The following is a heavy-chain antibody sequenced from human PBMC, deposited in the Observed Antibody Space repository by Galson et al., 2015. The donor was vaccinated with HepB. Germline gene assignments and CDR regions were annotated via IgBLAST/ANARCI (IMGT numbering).Heavy chain of an antibody. J-gene: IGHJ3*02. D-gene: IGHD1-26*01. CDR3: ARDRGGRIVGATGGAFDI. Sequence: SVKVSCKASGYTFTSYDINWVRQATGQGLEWMGWMNPNSGNTGYAQKFQGRVTMTRNTSISTAYMELSSLRSEGTAVYYCARDRGGRIVGATGGAFDIWGQGTMVTVSS. CDR2: MNPNSGNT. V-gene: IGHV1-8*01. CDR1: GYTFTSYD.